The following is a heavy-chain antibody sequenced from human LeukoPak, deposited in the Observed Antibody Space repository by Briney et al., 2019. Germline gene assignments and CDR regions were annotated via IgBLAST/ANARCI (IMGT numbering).Heavy chain of an antibody. CDR1: GGSISSYY. D-gene: IGHD2-2*01. CDR3: ARGLGYCSSTSCPYYYYYMDV. Sequence: PSETLSLTCTVSGGSISSYYWSWIRQPAGKGLEWIGRIYTSGSTNYNPSLKSRVTMSVDTSKNQFSLKLSSVTAADTAVYYCARGLGYCSSTSCPYYYYYMDVWGKGTTVTVSS. J-gene: IGHJ6*03. CDR2: IYTSGST. V-gene: IGHV4-4*07.